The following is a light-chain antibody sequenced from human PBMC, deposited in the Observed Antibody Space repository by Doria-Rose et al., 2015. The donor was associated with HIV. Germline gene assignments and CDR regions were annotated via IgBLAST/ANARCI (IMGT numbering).Light chain of an antibody. Sequence: ITQSPSTLSASVGDRVTITCRASQIIDNSLAWYQQKPGKAPNLLIYKASSLESGVPSRFSGSGSGREFTLTISSLQPDDFATYYCQQYNSYSPYTFGQGTKLEIK. J-gene: IGKJ2*01. CDR3: QQYNSYSPYT. V-gene: IGKV1-5*03. CDR2: KAS. CDR1: QIIDNS.